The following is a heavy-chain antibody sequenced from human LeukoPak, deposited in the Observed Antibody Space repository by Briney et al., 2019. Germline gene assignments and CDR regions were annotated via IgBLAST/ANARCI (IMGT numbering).Heavy chain of an antibody. CDR2: IYYSAST. CDR1: GGSISSSSYY. CDR3: ARDPIPRHYYDSSRYFDL. J-gene: IGHJ2*01. V-gene: IGHV4-39*02. D-gene: IGHD3-22*01. Sequence: SETLSLTCTVSGGSISSSSYYWGWIRRPPGKGLEWIGSIYYSASTYYNPSLKSRVTISVDTSKNQFSLKLSSVTAADTAVYYCARDPIPRHYYDSSRYFDLWGRGTLVTVSS.